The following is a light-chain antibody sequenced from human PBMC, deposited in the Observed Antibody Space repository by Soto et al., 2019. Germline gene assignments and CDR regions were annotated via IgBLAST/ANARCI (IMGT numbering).Light chain of an antibody. CDR1: SSDIGAYNY. J-gene: IGLJ3*02. V-gene: IGLV2-14*03. Sequence: QSALTQPASVSGSAGQSITFSCTGTSSDIGAYNYVSWYQHHPGKAPKLLIYDVTDRPSGVYDRFSGSKSGTTASLTISGLQAEDEADYFCTSYTAINTVVVFGGGTKLTVL. CDR3: TSYTAINTVVV. CDR2: DVT.